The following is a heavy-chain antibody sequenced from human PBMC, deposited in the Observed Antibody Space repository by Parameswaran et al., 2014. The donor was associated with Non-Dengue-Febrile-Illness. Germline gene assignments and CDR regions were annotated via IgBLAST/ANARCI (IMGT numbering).Heavy chain of an antibody. CDR3: ASGSYGAFDS. V-gene: IGHV3-21*01. J-gene: IGHJ4*02. CDR2: IDPSGTYI. Sequence: VRQAPGKGLEWVSSIDPSGTYIFYADSVKGRFTMSRDNAKDSLYLQMNSLRPEDTAVYYCASGSYGAFDSWGQGTLVTVSS. D-gene: IGHD4/OR15-4a*01.